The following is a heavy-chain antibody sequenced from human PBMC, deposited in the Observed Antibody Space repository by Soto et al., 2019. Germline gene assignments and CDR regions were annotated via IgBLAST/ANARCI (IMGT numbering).Heavy chain of an antibody. CDR2: ISGSGAST. D-gene: IGHD6-13*01. J-gene: IGHJ4*02. Sequence: EVQLLESGGGLVQPGGSLRLSCAASAFTFTNYAMSWVRQAPGKGPEWVSAISGSGASTYYADFVKGRFTISRDNSKNTLYLQMNSLRAEDTAVYYCASHLTAGQLGALYYWGQGTLVTVSS. V-gene: IGHV3-23*01. CDR3: ASHLTAGQLGALYY. CDR1: AFTFTNYA.